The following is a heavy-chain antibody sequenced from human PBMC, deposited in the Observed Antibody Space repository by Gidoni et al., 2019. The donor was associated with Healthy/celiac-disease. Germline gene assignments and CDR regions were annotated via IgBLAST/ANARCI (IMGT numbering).Heavy chain of an antibody. D-gene: IGHD6-19*01. Sequence: QLQLQESGPGLVTPSETLSLTCTVSGDSINTRTNFWGWIRQPPGKGLEWIGSIYYSGTTYYNPSLKSRVTISIDTSNNQFSLRLTSVNAADTAVYYCARESGGSSAFFDSWGRGTLVTVSS. CDR2: IYYSGTT. CDR3: ARESGGSSAFFDS. J-gene: IGHJ4*02. V-gene: IGHV4-39*07. CDR1: GDSINTRTNF.